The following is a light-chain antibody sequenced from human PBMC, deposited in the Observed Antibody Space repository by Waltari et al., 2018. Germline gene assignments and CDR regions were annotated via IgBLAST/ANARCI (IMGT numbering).Light chain of an antibody. J-gene: IGKJ1*01. CDR1: QNIGAY. Sequence: DIQMSQSPSTLSAFVGDSVTITCRASQNIGAYLAWYQQIPGRAPKLLMSKASKVETGVPSRFSGSGSGTDFTLTISNLLPDDFATYYCQQYKSYSWTFGQGTKVE. CDR3: QQYKSYSWT. CDR2: KAS. V-gene: IGKV1-5*03.